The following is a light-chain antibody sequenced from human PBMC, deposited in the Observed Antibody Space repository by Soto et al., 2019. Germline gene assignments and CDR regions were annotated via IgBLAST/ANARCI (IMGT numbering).Light chain of an antibody. Sequence: DLQMTQSPSSLSASVGDRVTITCRASQTISNYLHWYQQSPGKAPNLLIYLASNLQSGVPSRFSGSGSGTDFTLNIRSLQPEDFATYYCQQSYSAPQTFGQGTKVEIK. V-gene: IGKV1-39*01. CDR3: QQSYSAPQT. CDR2: LAS. J-gene: IGKJ1*01. CDR1: QTISNY.